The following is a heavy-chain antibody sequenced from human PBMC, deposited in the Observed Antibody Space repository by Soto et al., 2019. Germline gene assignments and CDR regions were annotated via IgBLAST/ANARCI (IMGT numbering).Heavy chain of an antibody. Sequence: QVQLVQSGAEVKKPGASVKVSCKASGYTFTSYAMHWVRQAPGQSLDWMGWINAGNGNTKYSQKFQGRVTITRVTATSTAYMELSSLRSEDTAVYYCARGDYYDIHAYWGQATLVTVSS. V-gene: IGHV1-3*01. J-gene: IGHJ4*02. CDR3: ARGDYYDIHAY. D-gene: IGHD3-22*01. CDR1: GYTFTSYA. CDR2: INAGNGNT.